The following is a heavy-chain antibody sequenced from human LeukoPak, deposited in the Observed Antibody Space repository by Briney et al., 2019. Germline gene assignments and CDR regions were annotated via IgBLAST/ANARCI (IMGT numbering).Heavy chain of an antibody. J-gene: IGHJ4*02. V-gene: IGHV3-48*02. CDR3: ARANSLMVRGVINYFDS. Sequence: GGSLRLSCAASGFTFSSNGMNWVRQAPGKGLDFIAYISSTGATIYYADSLKGRFTISRDNARNSLYLQMNSLRDEDTAVYFCARANSLMVRGVINYFDSWGQGTLVIVSS. CDR1: GFTFSSNG. CDR2: ISSTGATI. D-gene: IGHD3-10*01.